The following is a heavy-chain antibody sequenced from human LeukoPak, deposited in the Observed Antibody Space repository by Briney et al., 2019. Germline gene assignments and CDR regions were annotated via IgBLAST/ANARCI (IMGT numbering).Heavy chain of an antibody. CDR1: GGSISSYY. D-gene: IGHD2-2*02. Sequence: TSSETLSLTCTVSGGSISSYYWSWIRQPAVKGLEWIGRIYTSGSTNYNPSLKSRVTMSVDTSKNQFSLKLSSVTAADTAVYYCARGRDYCSSTSCYTFGLDAFDIWGQGTMVTVSS. CDR2: IYTSGST. V-gene: IGHV4-4*07. CDR3: ARGRDYCSSTSCYTFGLDAFDI. J-gene: IGHJ3*02.